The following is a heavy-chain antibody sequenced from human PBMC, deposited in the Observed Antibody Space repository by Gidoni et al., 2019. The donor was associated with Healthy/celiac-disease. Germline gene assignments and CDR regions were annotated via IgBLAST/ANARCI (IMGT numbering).Heavy chain of an antibody. CDR1: GFTFGDYA. Sequence: EVQLVESGGGLVQPGRSLRLSCTASGFTFGDYAMSWVRQAPGKGLEWVGFIRSKAYGGTTEYAASVKGRFTISRDDSKSIAYLQMNRLKTEDTAVYYCTSSILIAAAGAFDYWGQGTLVTVSS. CDR3: TSSILIAAAGAFDY. CDR2: IRSKAYGGTT. D-gene: IGHD6-13*01. J-gene: IGHJ4*02. V-gene: IGHV3-49*04.